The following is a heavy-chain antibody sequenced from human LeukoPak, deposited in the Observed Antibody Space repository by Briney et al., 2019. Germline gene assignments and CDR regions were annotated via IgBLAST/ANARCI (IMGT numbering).Heavy chain of an antibody. J-gene: IGHJ4*02. CDR2: VTWNGGST. D-gene: IGHD5-18*01. CDR1: GFTFDDHG. V-gene: IGHV3-20*01. Sequence: SGGSLRLSCAASGFTFDDHGMNWVRQAPGKGLEWVSGVTWNGGSTFYADSVKGRFTISRDNAKNALYLQMNSLTAEGTALYRCARDRSYGSFDFWGQGTLVTVSS. CDR3: ARDRSYGSFDF.